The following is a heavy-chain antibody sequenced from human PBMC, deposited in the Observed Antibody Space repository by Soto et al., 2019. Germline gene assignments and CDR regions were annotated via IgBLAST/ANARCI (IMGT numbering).Heavy chain of an antibody. Sequence: LSLTCTVSGGSISSYYWSWIRQPPGKGLEWIGYIYYSGSTNYNPSLKSRVTISVDTSKNQFSLKLSSVTAADTAVYYCARARLSRSWWFDPWGQGTLVTVSS. CDR3: ARARLSRSWWFDP. D-gene: IGHD3-10*01. CDR2: IYYSGST. J-gene: IGHJ5*02. CDR1: GGSISSYY. V-gene: IGHV4-59*01.